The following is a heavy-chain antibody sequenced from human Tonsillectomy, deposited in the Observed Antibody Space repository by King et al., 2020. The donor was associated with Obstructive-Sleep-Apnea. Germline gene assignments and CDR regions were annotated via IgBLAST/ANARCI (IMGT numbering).Heavy chain of an antibody. J-gene: IGHJ4*02. Sequence: QLQESGPGLVKPSETLSLTCTSISSSSYYWGWIRQPPGKGLEWIGSIYYSGSTYYNPSLKSRVTISVDTSKNQFSLRLGAVTAADTAVYYCARDKSGYHYFDQWGQGTLVTVSS. V-gene: IGHV4-39*07. CDR2: IYYSGST. CDR1: SISSSSYY. CDR3: ARDKSGYHYFDQ. D-gene: IGHD3-3*01.